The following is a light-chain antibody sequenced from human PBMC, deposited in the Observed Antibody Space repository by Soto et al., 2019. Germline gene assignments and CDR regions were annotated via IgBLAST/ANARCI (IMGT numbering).Light chain of an antibody. CDR1: QGITTY. CDR3: QQSFTTPRT. CDR2: AAS. J-gene: IGKJ1*01. Sequence: IQMTQSPSAMSASVGDRVTISCGSSQGITTYLAWYQQKPGKAPKLLIYAASRLQSGVPSRFSGSGSGTDFTLTISSLQPEDFATYDCQQSFTTPRTFAQGTKVDI. V-gene: IGKV1-39*01.